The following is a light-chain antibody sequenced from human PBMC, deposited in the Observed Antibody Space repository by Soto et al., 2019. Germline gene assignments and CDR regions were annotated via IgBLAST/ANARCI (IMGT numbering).Light chain of an antibody. CDR3: SSYTSGSTRV. Sequence: QSALTQPASVSGSPGQSITISCTGTRSDVGGYNYVSWYQQHPGKAPKLMIYEVSNRPSGVSNRVSGSKSGNTASLTISGIQAEDEADYYCSSYTSGSTRVFGGGTKVTVL. V-gene: IGLV2-14*01. J-gene: IGLJ3*02. CDR2: EVS. CDR1: RSDVGGYNY.